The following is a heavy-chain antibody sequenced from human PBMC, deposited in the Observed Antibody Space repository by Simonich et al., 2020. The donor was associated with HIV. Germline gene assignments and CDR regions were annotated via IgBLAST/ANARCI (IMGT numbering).Heavy chain of an antibody. CDR3: ARDRDFTIYAFDI. V-gene: IGHV4-4*07. Sequence: QVQLQESGPGLVKPSETLSLTCTVSGGSISSYYWSWIRQPAGKGLEWIGRIYTSGSTNHNPSLKSRVTISVDKSKNQFSLKLSSVTAADTAVYYCARDRDFTIYAFDIWGQGTMVTVSS. D-gene: IGHD3-10*01. CDR1: GGSISSYY. CDR2: IYTSGST. J-gene: IGHJ3*02.